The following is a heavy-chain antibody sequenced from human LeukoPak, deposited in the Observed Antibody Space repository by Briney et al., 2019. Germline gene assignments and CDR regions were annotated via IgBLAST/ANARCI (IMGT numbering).Heavy chain of an antibody. CDR3: ARGKYGSGSYSWFDP. CDR1: GFTFSNNW. CDR2: VKKDASEK. D-gene: IGHD3-10*01. Sequence: AGGSLRLSCAASGFTFSNNWMTWVRQAPGKGLEWVASVKKDASEKYYVDSVKGRFTISRDNAKNSLYLQMNSLRAEDTAVYYCARGKYGSGSYSWFDPWGQGTLVTVSS. J-gene: IGHJ5*02. V-gene: IGHV3-7*01.